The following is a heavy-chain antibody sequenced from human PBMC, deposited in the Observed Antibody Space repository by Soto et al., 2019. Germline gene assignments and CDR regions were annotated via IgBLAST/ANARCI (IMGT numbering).Heavy chain of an antibody. CDR3: ARNEDNWSGYSGFGMDV. V-gene: IGHV4-4*02. D-gene: IGHD3-3*01. CDR2: IYHSGST. CDR1: GGSISSVNW. J-gene: IGHJ6*02. Sequence: PSETLSLTCAVFGGSISSVNWWSWVRQPPGKGLEWIGEIYHSGSTYYNPSLKSRVTISVDTSKNQFSLKLSSVTAADTAVYYCARNEDNWSGYSGFGMDVWGQGTTVTVSS.